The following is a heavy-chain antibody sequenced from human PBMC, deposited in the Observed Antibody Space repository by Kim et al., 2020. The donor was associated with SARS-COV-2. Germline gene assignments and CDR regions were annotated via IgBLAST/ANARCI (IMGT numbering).Heavy chain of an antibody. CDR3: TKPSVQDWSAFDI. CDR2: IRGRASKT. CDR1: GFTFSDYA. Sequence: GGSLRLSCAASGFTFSDYARSWVRQAPGKGLELVAVIRGRASKTFFADSVKGRFTISRDNSKNMLWLQMNSLRAEDTSTYYCTKPSVQDWSAFDIWGQGTMVTVSS. V-gene: IGHV3-23*01. J-gene: IGHJ3*02. D-gene: IGHD3-3*01.